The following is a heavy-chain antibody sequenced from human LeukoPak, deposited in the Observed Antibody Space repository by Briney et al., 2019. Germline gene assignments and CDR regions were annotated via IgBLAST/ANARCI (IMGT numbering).Heavy chain of an antibody. Sequence: PSETLSLTCTVSGYSISSGYYWGWIRQPPGEGLEWIGSIYHSGSTYYNPSLKSRVTISVDTSKNQFSLKLSSVTAADTAVYYCARQGSGSYYNRGYYFDYWGQGTLVTVSS. D-gene: IGHD3-10*01. CDR1: GYSISSGYY. CDR2: IYHSGST. J-gene: IGHJ4*02. CDR3: ARQGSGSYYNRGYYFDY. V-gene: IGHV4-38-2*02.